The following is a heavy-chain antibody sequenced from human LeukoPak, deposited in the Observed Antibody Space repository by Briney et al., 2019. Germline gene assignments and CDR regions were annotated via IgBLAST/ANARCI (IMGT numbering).Heavy chain of an antibody. CDR3: ARCDWNYGCAFDI. CDR2: IYSSGST. Sequence: PSETLSLTCTVSGGSISSYYWSWIRQPPGKGLEWIGYIYSSGSTNYNPSLKSRVTMSVDTSQIQFSLKLSSVTAADTAVYYCARCDWNYGCAFDIWGQGTMVTVSS. V-gene: IGHV4-4*09. D-gene: IGHD1-7*01. CDR1: GGSISSYY. J-gene: IGHJ3*02.